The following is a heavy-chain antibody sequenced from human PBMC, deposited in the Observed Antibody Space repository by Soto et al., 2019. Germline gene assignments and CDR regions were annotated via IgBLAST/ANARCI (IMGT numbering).Heavy chain of an antibody. Sequence: SETLSLTCTFSGGSIRSGDSYWSWIRQPPGKGLEWIGYIYYSGSTYYNPSLKSRVTISLDTSKNQFSLNLSSVTAADTAVYYCARTHYSDRSGTDYWGQGTLVTSPQ. D-gene: IGHD3-22*01. V-gene: IGHV4-30-4*01. CDR3: ARTHYSDRSGTDY. CDR2: IYYSGST. J-gene: IGHJ4*02. CDR1: GGSIRSGDSY.